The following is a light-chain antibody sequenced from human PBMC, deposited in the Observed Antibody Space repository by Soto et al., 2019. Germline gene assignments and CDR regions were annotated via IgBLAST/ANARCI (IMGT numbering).Light chain of an antibody. Sequence: DIQMTQSPSTLSASVGDRVTITCRASQSISSWLAWYQQKPGQAPKLLIYKASTLQSGVPSRFSSSGSGTEFTLAISNLQPDDSATYYCQQYNDNWTFGQGTKVDIK. CDR2: KAS. V-gene: IGKV1-5*03. CDR1: QSISSW. J-gene: IGKJ1*01. CDR3: QQYNDNWT.